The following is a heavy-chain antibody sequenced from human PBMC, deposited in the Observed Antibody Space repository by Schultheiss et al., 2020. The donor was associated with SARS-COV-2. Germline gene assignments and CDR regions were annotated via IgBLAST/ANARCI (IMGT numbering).Heavy chain of an antibody. D-gene: IGHD3-22*01. CDR3: ARDLTDSSGYEVAFDI. J-gene: IGHJ3*02. CDR2: IYYSGST. V-gene: IGHV4-59*01. CDR1: GGSISSYY. Sequence: SETLSLTCTVSGGSISSYYWSWIRQPPGKGLEWIGYIYYSGSTNYNPSLKSRVTISVDTSKNQFSLKLSSLTAADTAVYYCARDLTDSSGYEVAFDIWGQGTMVTVSS.